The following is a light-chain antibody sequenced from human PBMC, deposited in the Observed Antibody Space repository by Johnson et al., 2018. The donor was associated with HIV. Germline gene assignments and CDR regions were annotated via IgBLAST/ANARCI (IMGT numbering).Light chain of an antibody. J-gene: IGLJ1*01. V-gene: IGLV1-51*02. CDR2: ENN. CDR1: SSNIGNNY. CDR3: GTWYSNLCVDIG. Sequence: QAVLTQPPSLSAAPGQRVTISCSGSSSNIGNNYVSWYQQLPGTAPRLLVYENNKRPSGIPDRFSGSKSGTSATLGITGPQHGDEADYYCGTWYSNLCVDIGFGTGTTVTVL.